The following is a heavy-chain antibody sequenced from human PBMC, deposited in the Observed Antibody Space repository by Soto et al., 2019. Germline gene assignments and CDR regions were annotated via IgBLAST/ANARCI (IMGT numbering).Heavy chain of an antibody. V-gene: IGHV4-30-2*01. Sequence: SETLSLTCAVSGGSISSGGYSWSWIRQPPGKGLEWIGYIYHSGSTYYNPSLKSRVTISVDRSKNQFSLKLSSVTAADTAVYYCARGSWYVDTAMVTKFDPWGQGTLVTVSS. CDR3: ARGSWYVDTAMVTKFDP. J-gene: IGHJ5*02. CDR2: IYHSGST. D-gene: IGHD5-18*01. CDR1: GGSISSGGYS.